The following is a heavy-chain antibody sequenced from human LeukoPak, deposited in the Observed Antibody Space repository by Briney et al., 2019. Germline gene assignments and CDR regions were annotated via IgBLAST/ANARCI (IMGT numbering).Heavy chain of an antibody. J-gene: IGHJ4*02. CDR1: GFTFDDYA. D-gene: IGHD3-22*01. Sequence: GGSLRLSCTASGFTFDDYAMSWVRQAPGKGLEWAGFIRSKAYGGTTEYAASVKGRFTTSRDDSKSIAYLQMNSLKTEDTAVYYCTSGYYGDYWGQGTLVTVSS. V-gene: IGHV3-49*04. CDR2: IRSKAYGGTT. CDR3: TSGYYGDY.